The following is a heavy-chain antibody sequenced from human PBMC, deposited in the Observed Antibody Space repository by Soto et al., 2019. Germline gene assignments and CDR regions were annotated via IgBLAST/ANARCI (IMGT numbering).Heavy chain of an antibody. V-gene: IGHV3-66*01. CDR3: ARDSLPGTRTWADH. Sequence: EVQLVESGGGLVQPGESLRLSCAASGFTVSSKYMSWVRQAPGKGLEWVSIIYMRGSTFYADSVKGGFTISRDTSKNTLYLQMDHLTVQDTAMYYCARDSLPGTRTWADHWGQGTLVTVSS. J-gene: IGHJ4*02. CDR2: IYMRGST. CDR1: GFTVSSKY. D-gene: IGHD1-26*01.